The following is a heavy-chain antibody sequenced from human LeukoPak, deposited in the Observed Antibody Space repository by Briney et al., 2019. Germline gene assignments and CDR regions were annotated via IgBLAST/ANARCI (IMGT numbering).Heavy chain of an antibody. V-gene: IGHV3-30*04. D-gene: IGHD3-10*01. CDR1: GFTFSSYA. CDR2: ISYDGSNK. CDR3: ARDRGVGFDY. J-gene: IGHJ4*02. Sequence: PGGSLRLSCAASGFTFSSYAMHWVRQAPGKGLEGVAVISYDGSNKYYADSVKGRFTISRDNSKNTLYLQMNSLRAEDTAVYYCARDRGVGFDYWGQGTLVTVSS.